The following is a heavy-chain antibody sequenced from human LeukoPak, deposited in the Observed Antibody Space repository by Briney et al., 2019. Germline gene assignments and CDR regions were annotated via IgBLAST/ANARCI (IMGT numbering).Heavy chain of an antibody. CDR2: INWNGGST. CDR1: GFTFDDYG. CDR3: ASSWGGSYYLGFDY. D-gene: IGHD3-10*01. V-gene: IGHV3-20*04. J-gene: IGHJ4*02. Sequence: PGGSLRLSCAASGFTFDDYGMSWVRQVLGKGLEWVSGINWNGGSTGYVDSVKGRFTIFRDNAKNSLYLQMNSLRAEDTALYYCASSWGGSYYLGFDYWGQGTLVTVPS.